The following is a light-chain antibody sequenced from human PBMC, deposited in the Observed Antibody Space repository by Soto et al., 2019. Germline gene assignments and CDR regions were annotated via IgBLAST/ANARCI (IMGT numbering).Light chain of an antibody. CDR1: SSNIGAGYD. Sequence: QSALTQPPSVSGAPGQRVTISCTGSSSNIGAGYDVHWYQQLPGRAPKLPIYGNTNRPSGVPDRFSGSKSGTSASLAITGLQAEDEADYYCLSFDSSLSVVFGGGTKLTVL. V-gene: IGLV1-40*01. CDR2: GNT. J-gene: IGLJ2*01. CDR3: LSFDSSLSVV.